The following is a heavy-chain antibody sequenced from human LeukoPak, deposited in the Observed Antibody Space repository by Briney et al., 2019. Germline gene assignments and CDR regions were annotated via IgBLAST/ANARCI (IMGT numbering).Heavy chain of an antibody. V-gene: IGHV3-23*01. J-gene: IGHJ4*02. D-gene: IGHD4-17*01. CDR3: AKDQAGNGDYVDY. CDR2: ISGSGGST. Sequence: GGCLRLSCAASGFTFSSYAMSWVRQAPGKGLEWGSAISGSGGSTYYADSVKGRFTISRDNSKNTLYLQMNSLRAEDTAVYYCAKDQAGNGDYVDYWGQGTLVTVSS. CDR1: GFTFSSYA.